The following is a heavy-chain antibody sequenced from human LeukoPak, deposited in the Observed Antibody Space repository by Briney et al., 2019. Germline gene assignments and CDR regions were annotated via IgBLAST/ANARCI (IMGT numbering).Heavy chain of an antibody. CDR1: GFTFSSYA. D-gene: IGHD6-13*01. V-gene: IGHV3-30-3*01. CDR2: ISYDGSNK. Sequence: GSLRLSCAASGFTFSSYAMSWVRQAPGKGLEWVAVISYDGSNKYYADSVKGRFTISRDNSKNTLYLQMNSLRAEDTAVYYCARPVSSSWFDYWGQGTLVTVSS. J-gene: IGHJ4*02. CDR3: ARPVSSSWFDY.